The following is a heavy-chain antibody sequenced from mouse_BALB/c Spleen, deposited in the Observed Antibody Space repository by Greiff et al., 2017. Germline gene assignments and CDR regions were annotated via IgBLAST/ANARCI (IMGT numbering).Heavy chain of an antibody. CDR2: ILPGSGST. CDR3: ARSTTVVATDYAMDY. Sequence: QVQLQQSGAELMKPGASVKISCKATGYTFSSYWIEWVKQRPGHGLEWIGEILPGSGSTNYNEKFKGKATFTADTSSNTAYMQLSSLTSEDSAVYYCARSTTVVATDYAMDYWGQGTSVTVSS. D-gene: IGHD1-1*01. V-gene: IGHV1-9*01. J-gene: IGHJ4*01. CDR1: GYTFSSYW.